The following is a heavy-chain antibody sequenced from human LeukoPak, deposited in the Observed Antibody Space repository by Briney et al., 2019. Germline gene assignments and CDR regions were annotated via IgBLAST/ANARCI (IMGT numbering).Heavy chain of an antibody. D-gene: IGHD6-13*01. CDR2: ISRDSSAI. CDR3: ARDGDTSSWPED. CDR1: GFTFSYYS. V-gene: IGHV3-48*01. J-gene: IGHJ4*02. Sequence: GGSLRLSCAASGFTFSYYSMNWVRQAPGKGLEWLSYISRDSSAIHYADSVKGRCTISRDNAKNSLYLQMNSLRAEDTAVYYCARDGDTSSWPEDWGQGTLVTVSS.